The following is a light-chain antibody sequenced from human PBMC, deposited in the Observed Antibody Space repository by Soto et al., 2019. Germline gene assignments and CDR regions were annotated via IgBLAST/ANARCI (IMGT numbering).Light chain of an antibody. CDR1: QIISTW. V-gene: IGKV1-5*03. CDR2: RAS. CDR3: QHYETYSGT. Sequence: DIQLTQSPSSLSASVGDRVTITCRGSQIISTWLAWYQQKSGEAPKLLIYRASNLVSGVPSRFSGSGSGTEFTLTISGLQPDDFSIYYCQHYETYSGTFGPGTKVDL. J-gene: IGKJ3*01.